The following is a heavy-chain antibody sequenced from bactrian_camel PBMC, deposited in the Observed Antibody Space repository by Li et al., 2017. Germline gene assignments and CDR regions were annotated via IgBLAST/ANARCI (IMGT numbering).Heavy chain of an antibody. V-gene: IGHV3S53*01. D-gene: IGHD6*01. CDR3: AARFARCSTWGWFVAGDINF. J-gene: IGHJ4*01. CDR2: IHRFGGT. CDR1: QSWPC. Sequence: VQLVESGGDSVQAGGSLRLSCAASQSWPCMGWFRQAPGKLREGVATIHRFGGTTYRDSVKGRFTISDDNANNTLYLQMNSLNAEDTAMYYCAARFARCSTWGWFVAGDINFWGQGTQVTVS.